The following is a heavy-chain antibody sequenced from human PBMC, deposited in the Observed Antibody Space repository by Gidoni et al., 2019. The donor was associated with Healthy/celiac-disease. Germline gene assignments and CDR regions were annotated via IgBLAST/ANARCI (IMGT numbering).Heavy chain of an antibody. V-gene: IGHV4-4*07. CDR3: AREDHLPSFFSHYYYGMDV. Sequence: QVQLQDSGPGLVKPSETLSLTCTVSGGSISSYYWSWIRQPAGKGLEWIGRIYTSGSTNYNPSLKSRVTMSVDTSKNQFSLKLSSVTAADTAVYYCAREDHLPSFFSHYYYGMDVWGQGTTVTVSS. D-gene: IGHD3-3*01. CDR2: IYTSGST. CDR1: GGSISSYY. J-gene: IGHJ6*02.